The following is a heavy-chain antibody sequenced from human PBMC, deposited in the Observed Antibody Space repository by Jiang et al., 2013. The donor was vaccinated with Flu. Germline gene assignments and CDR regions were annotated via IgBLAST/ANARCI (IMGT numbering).Heavy chain of an antibody. V-gene: IGHV2-70*01. D-gene: IGHD1-14*01. CDR3: ARSTDMKTKEPFDP. Sequence: TQTLTLTCTFSGFSLSTSGMCVSWIRQPPGKALEWLALIDWDDDKYYSTSLKTRLTISKDTSKNQVVLTMTNMDPVDTATYYCARSTDMKTKEPFDPWGQGTLVTVSS. CDR2: IDWDDDK. CDR1: GFSLSTSGMC. J-gene: IGHJ5*02.